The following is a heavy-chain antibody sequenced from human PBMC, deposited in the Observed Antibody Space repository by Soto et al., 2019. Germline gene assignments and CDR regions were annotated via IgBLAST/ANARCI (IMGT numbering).Heavy chain of an antibody. CDR2: IYYSGST. V-gene: IGHV4-31*03. Sequence: PSETLSLTCTVSGGSISSGGYYWSWIRQHPGKGLEWIGYIYYSGSTYYNPSLKSRVTISVDTSKNQFSLKLSSVTAADTAVYYCARDSDDYYYYMDVWGKGTTVTVSS. J-gene: IGHJ6*03. CDR3: ARDSDDYYYYMDV. CDR1: GGSISSGGYY.